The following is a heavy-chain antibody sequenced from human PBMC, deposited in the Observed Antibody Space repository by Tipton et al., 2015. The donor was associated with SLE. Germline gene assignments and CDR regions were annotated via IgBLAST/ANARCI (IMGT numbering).Heavy chain of an antibody. CDR2: IIPILGIA. D-gene: IGHD5-24*01. V-gene: IGHV1-69*09. Sequence: QLVQSGPEVKKPGSSVKVSCKASGGTFSSYAISWVRQAPGQGLEWMGRIIPILGIANYAQKFQGRVTITADKSTSTAYMELSRLRSDDTAVYYCARFPLEGMADYWGQGTLVTVSS. CDR1: GGTFSSYA. J-gene: IGHJ4*02. CDR3: ARFPLEGMADY.